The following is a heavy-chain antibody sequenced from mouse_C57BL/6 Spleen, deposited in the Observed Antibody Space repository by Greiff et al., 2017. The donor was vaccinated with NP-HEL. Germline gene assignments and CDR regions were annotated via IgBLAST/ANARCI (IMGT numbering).Heavy chain of an antibody. Sequence: EVQPQQSGPGLVKPSQSLSLTCSVTGYSITSGYYWNWIRQFPGNKLEWMGYISYDGSNNYNPSLKNRISITRDTSKNQFFLKLNSVTTEDTATYYCARERKGYAMDYWGQGTSVTVSS. CDR1: GYSITSGYY. V-gene: IGHV3-6*01. CDR2: ISYDGSN. J-gene: IGHJ4*01. CDR3: ARERKGYAMDY.